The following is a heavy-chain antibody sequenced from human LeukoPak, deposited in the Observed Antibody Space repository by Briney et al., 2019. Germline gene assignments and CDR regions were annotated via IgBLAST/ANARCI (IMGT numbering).Heavy chain of an antibody. V-gene: IGHV3-21*01. CDR3: ARLRDTVTSASDY. D-gene: IGHD4-17*01. CDR1: GFSIKTYS. Sequence: GSLRLYCAATGFSIKTYSMTWVRQAPGKGLERVSTISSSGGYIYYADSLKGRFTISRDTAKNSLYLQMNSLRVEDTAVYNCARLRDTVTSASDYWGQGTLVTVSS. J-gene: IGHJ4*02. CDR2: ISSSGGYI.